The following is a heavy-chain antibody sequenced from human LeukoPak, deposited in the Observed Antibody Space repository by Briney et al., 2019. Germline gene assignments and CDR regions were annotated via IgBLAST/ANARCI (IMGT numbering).Heavy chain of an antibody. CDR3: ARDLTPWSSYHNWFDP. Sequence: ASVKVSCKASGYTFTSYAMHWVRQAPGQRLEWMGWINAGNGNTKYSQKFQGRVTITRDTSASTAYMELSSLRSEDTAVYYCARDLTPWSSYHNWFDPWGQGTLVTVSS. CDR2: INAGNGNT. J-gene: IGHJ5*02. V-gene: IGHV1-3*01. CDR1: GYTFTSYA. D-gene: IGHD3-3*01.